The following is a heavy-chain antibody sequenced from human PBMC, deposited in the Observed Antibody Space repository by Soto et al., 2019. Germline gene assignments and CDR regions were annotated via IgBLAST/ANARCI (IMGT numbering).Heavy chain of an antibody. V-gene: IGHV4-59*11. CDR3: ARVGSSGWSPDY. CDR2: IFYTGST. Sequence: SATLSLTCTVSGGSISGHYWIWIRQSPGKGLEWIGYIFYTGSTNYNPSLKSRATLSADTSKNQFSLRLSSVTAADTAVYYCARVGSSGWSPDYWGQGTLVTVSS. J-gene: IGHJ4*02. D-gene: IGHD6-19*01. CDR1: GGSISGHY.